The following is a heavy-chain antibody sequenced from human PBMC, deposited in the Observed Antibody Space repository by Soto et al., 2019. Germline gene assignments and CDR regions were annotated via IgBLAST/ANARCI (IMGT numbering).Heavy chain of an antibody. CDR3: ARPSAGYSSSYDFDY. Sequence: SETLSLTCTVSGGSISSYYWSWIQQPAGKGLEWIGRIYTSGSTNYNPSLKSRVTMSVDTSKNQFSLKLSSVTAADTAVYYCARPSAGYSSSYDFDYWGQGTLVTVSS. D-gene: IGHD6-13*01. J-gene: IGHJ4*02. CDR1: GGSISSYY. V-gene: IGHV4-4*07. CDR2: IYTSGST.